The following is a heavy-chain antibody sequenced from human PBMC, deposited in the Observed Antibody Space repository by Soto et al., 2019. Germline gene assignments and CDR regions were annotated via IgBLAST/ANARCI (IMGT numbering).Heavy chain of an antibody. D-gene: IGHD3-10*01. V-gene: IGHV4-34*01. Sequence: SETLSLTCAVYGVSFSGYYWSWIRQPPGKGLEWIGEINHSGSTNYNPSLKSRVTISVDTSKNQFSLKLSSVTAADTAVYYCATSITMVRGVSYYGMDVWGQGTTVTVSS. CDR2: INHSGST. CDR3: ATSITMVRGVSYYGMDV. J-gene: IGHJ6*02. CDR1: GVSFSGYY.